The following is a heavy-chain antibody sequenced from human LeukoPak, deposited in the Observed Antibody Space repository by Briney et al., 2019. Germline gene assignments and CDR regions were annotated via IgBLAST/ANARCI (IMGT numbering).Heavy chain of an antibody. CDR2: ISSSGSTI. CDR3: ASYYDFWSGYQDQKEFDY. Sequence: KSGGSLRLSCAASGFTFSDYYMSWIRQAPGKGLEWVSYISSSGSTIYYADSVKGRFTISRDNAKNSLYLQMNSLRAEDMAVYYCASYYDFWSGYQDQKEFDYWGQGTLVTVSS. CDR1: GFTFSDYY. V-gene: IGHV3-11*01. J-gene: IGHJ4*02. D-gene: IGHD3-3*01.